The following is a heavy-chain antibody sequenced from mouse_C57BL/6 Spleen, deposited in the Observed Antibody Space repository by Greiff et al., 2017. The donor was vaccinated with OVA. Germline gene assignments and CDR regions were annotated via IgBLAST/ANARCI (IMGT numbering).Heavy chain of an antibody. CDR2: IYPGDGDT. D-gene: IGHD4-1*01. CDR3: ARKETNWDLYDY. Sequence: ESGPELVKPGASVKISCKASGYAFSSSWMNWVKQRPGKGLEWIGRIYPGDGDTNYNGKFKGKATLTADKSSSTAYMQLSSLTSEDSAVYFCARKETNWDLYDYWGQGTTLTVSS. CDR1: GYAFSSSW. J-gene: IGHJ2*01. V-gene: IGHV1-82*01.